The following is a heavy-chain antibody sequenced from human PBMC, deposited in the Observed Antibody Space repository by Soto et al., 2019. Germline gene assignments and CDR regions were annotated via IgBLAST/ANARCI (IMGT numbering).Heavy chain of an antibody. CDR1: GFTFSSYA. V-gene: IGHV3-23*01. CDR3: AKRRGAGGHFDY. D-gene: IGHD2-15*01. J-gene: IGHJ4*02. Sequence: DVQLLESGGGLVQPEGSLRLSCAASGFTFSSYAMGWVRQGPGKGLEWVAGVSIGGSTHYADSVRGRFTISRDNSKNTLSLQMNRLTAEDTAVYFCAKRRGAGGHFDYWGQGALVTVSS. CDR2: VSIGGST.